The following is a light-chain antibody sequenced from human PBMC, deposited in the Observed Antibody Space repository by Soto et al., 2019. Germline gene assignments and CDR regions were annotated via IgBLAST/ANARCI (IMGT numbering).Light chain of an antibody. Sequence: DIQLTQSPSTLSASVGDRVTVTCRASQRIDRYLAWYQQKPGKAPKLLVYDASTLEGGVPSSFSGSGSGTDFTFSIRTLQPEDIATYYCQQYDNVPYTFGQGTKLEIK. V-gene: IGKV1-5*01. CDR1: QRIDRY. J-gene: IGKJ2*01. CDR3: QQYDNVPYT. CDR2: DAS.